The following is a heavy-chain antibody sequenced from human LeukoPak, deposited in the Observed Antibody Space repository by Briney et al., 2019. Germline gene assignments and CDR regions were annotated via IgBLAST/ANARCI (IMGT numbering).Heavy chain of an antibody. CDR3: TRALRITMVRGVISYYGMDV. J-gene: IGHJ6*02. CDR2: IRSKANSYAT. D-gene: IGHD3-10*01. CDR1: GFTFSGSA. Sequence: GGSLRLSCAASGFTFSGSAMHWVRQASGKGLEWVGRIRSKANSYATAYAASVKGSFTISRDDSKNTAYLQMNSLKTEDTAVYYCTRALRITMVRGVISYYGMDVWGQGTTVTVSS. V-gene: IGHV3-73*01.